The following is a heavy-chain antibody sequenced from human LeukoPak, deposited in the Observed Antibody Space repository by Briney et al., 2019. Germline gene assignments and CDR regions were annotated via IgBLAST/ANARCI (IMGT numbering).Heavy chain of an antibody. V-gene: IGHV1-69*05. CDR3: ARLHPYYYYMDV. CDR2: IIPIFGTA. CDR1: GGTFSSYA. D-gene: IGHD4-11*01. J-gene: IGHJ6*03. Sequence: VASVKVSCKASGGTFSSYAISWVRQAPGQGLEWMGRIIPIFGTANYAQKFQGRVTITTDESTSTAYMELSSLRSEDTAVYYCARLHPYYYYMDVWGKGTTVTVSS.